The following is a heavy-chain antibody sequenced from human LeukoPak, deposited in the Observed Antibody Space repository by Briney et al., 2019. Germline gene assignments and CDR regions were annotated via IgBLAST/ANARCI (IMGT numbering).Heavy chain of an antibody. D-gene: IGHD5-12*01. CDR3: ARAEDIVATIFDY. V-gene: IGHV4-59*01. CDR1: GGSISSYY. Sequence: PSETLSLTCTVSGGSISSYYWSWIRQPPGKGLEWIGYIYYSGGTNYNPSLKSRVTLSVDTSKNQFSLKLSSVTAADTAVYYCARAEDIVATIFDYWGQGTLVTVSS. J-gene: IGHJ4*02. CDR2: IYYSGGT.